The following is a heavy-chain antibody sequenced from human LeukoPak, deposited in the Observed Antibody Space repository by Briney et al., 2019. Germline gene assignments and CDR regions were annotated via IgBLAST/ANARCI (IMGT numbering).Heavy chain of an antibody. CDR2: VYYTGST. V-gene: IGHV4-59*01. CDR3: ARERGSLTGYLSIGY. Sequence: SETLSLTCTVSGGSISSYYWSWVRQPPGKGLEWIGFVYYTGSTNYSPSLKSRVTISVDTSKNQFSLKLRSVTAADTAVYYCARERGSLTGYLSIGYWGQGTLVTVSS. CDR1: GGSISSYY. J-gene: IGHJ4*02. D-gene: IGHD3-9*01.